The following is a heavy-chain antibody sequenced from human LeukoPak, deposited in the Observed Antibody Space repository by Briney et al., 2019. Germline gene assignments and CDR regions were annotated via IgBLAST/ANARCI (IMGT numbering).Heavy chain of an antibody. CDR1: GFTFSSYA. CDR3: AKDLGSVVTPPSLDF. D-gene: IGHD4-23*01. Sequence: PGGSLRLSCAASGFTFSSYAMSWVCQAPGKGLEWVSAISGSGGDTYYADSVKGRFTISRDNSKNTLYLQMSSLRAEDTAVYYCAKDLGSVVTPPSLDFWGQGTLVTVSS. V-gene: IGHV3-23*01. CDR2: ISGSGGDT. J-gene: IGHJ4*02.